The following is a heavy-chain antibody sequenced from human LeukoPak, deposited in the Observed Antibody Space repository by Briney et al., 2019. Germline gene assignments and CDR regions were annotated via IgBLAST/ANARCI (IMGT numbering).Heavy chain of an antibody. CDR3: ARWAVPSGSYYAFDI. CDR1: GGSFSGYY. CDR2: IYYSGST. V-gene: IGHV4-59*08. D-gene: IGHD1-26*01. J-gene: IGHJ3*02. Sequence: PSETLSLTCAVYGGSFSGYYWSWIRQPPGKGLEWIGYIYYSGSTNYNPSLKSRVTISVDTSKNQFSLKLSSVTAADTAVYYCARWAVPSGSYYAFDIWGQGTMVTVSS.